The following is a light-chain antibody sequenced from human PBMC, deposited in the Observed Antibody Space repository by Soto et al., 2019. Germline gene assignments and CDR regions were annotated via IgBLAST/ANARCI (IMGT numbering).Light chain of an antibody. CDR2: EVI. J-gene: IGLJ2*01. Sequence: QSALTQPPSASGSPGQSVTISCTGTSSDIGSCKYVSWYQQHPGKAPKLIIYEVIKRPSGVPDRFSGSKSGNTASLPVAGLQAEDEAEYYCSSYADINKLEVVFGGGTKLTVL. CDR1: SSDIGSCKY. CDR3: SSYADINKLEVV. V-gene: IGLV2-8*01.